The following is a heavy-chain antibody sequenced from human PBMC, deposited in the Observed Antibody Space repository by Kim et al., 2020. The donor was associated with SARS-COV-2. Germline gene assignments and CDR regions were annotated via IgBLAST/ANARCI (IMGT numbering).Heavy chain of an antibody. CDR3: TSYQLLFAARGRTS. CDR1: GFTFSNAW. V-gene: IGHV3-15*01. D-gene: IGHD2-2*01. Sequence: GGSLRLSCAASGFTFSNAWMSWVRQAPGKGLEWVGRIKSKTDGGTTDYAAPVKGRFTISRDDSKNTLYLQMNSLKTEDTAVYYCTSYQLLFAARGRTSWGQGTMVTVSS. CDR2: IKSKTDGGTT. J-gene: IGHJ3*01.